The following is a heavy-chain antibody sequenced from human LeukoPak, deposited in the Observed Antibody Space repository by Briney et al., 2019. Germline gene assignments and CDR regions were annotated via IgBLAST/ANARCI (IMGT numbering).Heavy chain of an antibody. CDR3: AKDYGGNSDAFDI. CDR2: ISGSGTST. D-gene: IGHD4-23*01. V-gene: IGHV3-23*01. J-gene: IGHJ3*02. Sequence: GGSLRLSCAASGFTVSSNFMSWVRHAPGKGLEWVLSISGSGTSTYYADSVKGRFTISRDNSKNTLYLQMNSLRAEDTALYSCAKDYGGNSDAFDIWGQGTVVTVSS. CDR1: GFTVSSNF.